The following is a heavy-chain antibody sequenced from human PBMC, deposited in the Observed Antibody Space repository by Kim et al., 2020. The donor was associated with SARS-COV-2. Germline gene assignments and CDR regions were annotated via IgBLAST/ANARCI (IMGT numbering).Heavy chain of an antibody. CDR3: AKDNGY. CDR2: ISWNSGSI. CDR1: GFTFDDYA. Sequence: GGSLRLSCAASGFTFDDYAMHWVRQAPGKGLEWVSGISWNSGSIGYADSVKGRFTISRDNAKNSLYLQMNSLRAEDTALYYCAKDNGYWGQGTLVTVSS. J-gene: IGHJ4*02. V-gene: IGHV3-9*01.